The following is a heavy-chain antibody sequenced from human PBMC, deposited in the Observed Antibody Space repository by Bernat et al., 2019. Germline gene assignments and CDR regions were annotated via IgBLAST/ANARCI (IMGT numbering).Heavy chain of an antibody. Sequence: QVQLLESGGGLVQPGGSLRLSCAASGFTFSSYGMHWVRQAPGKGLEWVAVISYDGSNKYYADSVKGRFTISRDNSKNTLYLQMNSLRAEDTAVYYCSALELSFDDWGQGTLVTVSS. CDR1: GFTFSSYG. CDR3: SALELSFDD. V-gene: IGHV3-30*03. D-gene: IGHD3-16*02. CDR2: ISYDGSNK. J-gene: IGHJ4*02.